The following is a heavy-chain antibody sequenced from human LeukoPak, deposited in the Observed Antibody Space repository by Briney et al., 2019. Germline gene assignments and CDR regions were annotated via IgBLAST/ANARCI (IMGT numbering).Heavy chain of an antibody. J-gene: IGHJ3*02. D-gene: IGHD6-19*01. CDR2: ISGSGGST. Sequence: PGGSLRLSCAASGFTFSSYAMSWVRQAPGKGLEWVSAISGSGGSTYYADSVKGRFTISRDNSNNTLYLKMNSLRAEDTAVYYCAREALGTVAGLGGAFDIWGQGTMVTVSS. CDR3: AREALGTVAGLGGAFDI. V-gene: IGHV3-23*01. CDR1: GFTFSSYA.